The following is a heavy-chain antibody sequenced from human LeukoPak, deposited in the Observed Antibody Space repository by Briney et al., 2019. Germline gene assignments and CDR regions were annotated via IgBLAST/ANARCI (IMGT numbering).Heavy chain of an antibody. D-gene: IGHD3-22*01. V-gene: IGHV1-46*01. CDR3: ARESTRYYYDSSGYPTGAFDI. J-gene: IGHJ3*02. CDR1: GYTFTRYY. Sequence: ASVKVSCKASGYTFTRYYMHWVRQAPGQGLEWMGIINPSGGNTNYAQRFQGRVTITADESTTTAYMEVSSLRSDDTAVYYCARESTRYYYDSSGYPTGAFDIWGQGTMVTVSS. CDR2: INPSGGNT.